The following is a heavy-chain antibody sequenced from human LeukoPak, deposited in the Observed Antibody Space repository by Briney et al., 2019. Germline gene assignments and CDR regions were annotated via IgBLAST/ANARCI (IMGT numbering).Heavy chain of an antibody. CDR3: ARDRRFDP. Sequence: HRGGSLRLSCAASGFTFSSYSMNWVRQAPGKGLEWVSYISSSSSTIYYADSVKGRFTISRDNAKNSLYLQMNSLRAEDTAVYYCARDRRFDPWGQGTLVTVSS. CDR1: GFTFSSYS. CDR2: ISSSSSTI. V-gene: IGHV3-48*04. J-gene: IGHJ5*02.